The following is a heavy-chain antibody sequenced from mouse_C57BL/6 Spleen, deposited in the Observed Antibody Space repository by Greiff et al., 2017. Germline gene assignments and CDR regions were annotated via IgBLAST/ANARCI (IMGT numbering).Heavy chain of an antibody. CDR3: AREEDY. V-gene: IGHV5-17*01. CDR2: ISSASSTI. J-gene: IGHJ4*01. CDR1: GFTFSDYG. Sequence: EVPGVASGGGLVKPGGSLKLSCAASGFTFSDYGMHWVRQAPEKGLEWVAYISSASSTIYSADTVKGRVTFSRDNAKTTLFLQMTSLRSEDTAMYYGAREEDYWGQGTSGTVSS.